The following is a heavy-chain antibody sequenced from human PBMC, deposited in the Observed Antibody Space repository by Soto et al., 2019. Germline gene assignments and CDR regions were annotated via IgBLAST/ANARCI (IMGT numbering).Heavy chain of an antibody. CDR1: GYSFTSYW. CDR2: IYPGDSDT. Sequence: GESLKISCKGSGYSFTSYWIGWVRQMPGKGLEWMGIIYPGDSDTRYSPSFQGQVTISADKSISTAYLQWSSLKASDTAMYYCASHTMVRGVIGSSDVWGKGITVTVSS. CDR3: ASHTMVRGVIGSSDV. D-gene: IGHD3-10*01. V-gene: IGHV5-51*01. J-gene: IGHJ6*04.